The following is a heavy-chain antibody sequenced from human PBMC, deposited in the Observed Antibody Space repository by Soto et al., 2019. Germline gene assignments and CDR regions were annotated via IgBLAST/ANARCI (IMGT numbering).Heavy chain of an antibody. CDR3: ARDLDLS. Sequence: TGGAPRLSLAASGVTFSSYGLHWVRQAPGKGLEWVAVIWYDGSNKYYADSVKGRFTISRDNSKNTLYLQMNSLRAEDTAVYYCARDLDLSWGQGTLVTSPQ. V-gene: IGHV3-33*01. J-gene: IGHJ4*02. D-gene: IGHD1-1*01. CDR2: IWYDGSNK. CDR1: GVTFSSYG.